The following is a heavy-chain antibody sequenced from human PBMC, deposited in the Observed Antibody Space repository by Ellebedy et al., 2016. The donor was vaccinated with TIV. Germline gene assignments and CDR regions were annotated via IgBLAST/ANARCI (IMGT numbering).Heavy chain of an antibody. CDR3: ARAPQWLGRAYDI. V-gene: IGHV6-1*01. CDR2: TYYRSKLYN. J-gene: IGHJ3*02. D-gene: IGHD6-19*01. CDR1: GDSVSSNTAA. Sequence: MPSETLSLTCAISGDSVSSNTAAWTWIRQSPSSGLESLGRTYYRSKLYNDYAISVKSRITINPDTSKNQFSLQLNSVTPEDTAVYYCARAPQWLGRAYDIWGQGIMVTVSS.